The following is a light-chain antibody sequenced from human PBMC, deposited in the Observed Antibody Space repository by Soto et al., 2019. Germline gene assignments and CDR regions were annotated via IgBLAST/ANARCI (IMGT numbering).Light chain of an antibody. CDR2: DAS. CDR3: QQYGSSPGLT. V-gene: IGKV3-20*01. J-gene: IGKJ4*01. CDR1: QSVSSY. Sequence: EIVMTQSPATLSVSPGESATLSCRASQSVSSYLAWYQQKPGQAPRLLIYDASNRATGIPARFSGSGSGTDFTLTISRPEPEDFAVYYCQQYGSSPGLTFGGGTKGDIK.